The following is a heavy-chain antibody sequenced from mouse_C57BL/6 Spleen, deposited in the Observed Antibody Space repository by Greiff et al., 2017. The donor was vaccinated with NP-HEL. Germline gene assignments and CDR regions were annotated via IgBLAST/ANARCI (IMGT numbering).Heavy chain of an antibody. J-gene: IGHJ4*01. CDR3: TRAPYDYDEGYYAMDY. V-gene: IGHV5-9-1*02. D-gene: IGHD2-4*01. Sequence: EVQLVESGEGLVKPGGSLKLSCAASGFTFSSYAMSWVRQTPEKRLEWVAYISSGGDYIYYADTVKGRFTISRDNARNTLYLQMSSLKSEDTAMYYCTRAPYDYDEGYYAMDYWGQGTSVTVSS. CDR1: GFTFSSYA. CDR2: ISSGGDYI.